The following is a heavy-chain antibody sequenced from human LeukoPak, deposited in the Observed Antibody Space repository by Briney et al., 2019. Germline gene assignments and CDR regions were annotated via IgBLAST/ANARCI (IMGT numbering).Heavy chain of an antibody. J-gene: IGHJ4*02. D-gene: IGHD2/OR15-2a*01. V-gene: IGHV1-2*02. CDR3: ARTRGSHISMAYFDY. CDR1: AYTFTGYY. CDR2: TNPNSGDT. Sequence: ASVKVSCKASAYTFTGYYIHWVRQAPGQGLEWMGWTNPNSGDTNYAQKFQGRVTMTRDTSISTAYMELSGLTSDDVAVYYCARTRGSHISMAYFDYWGQGTLVTVSS.